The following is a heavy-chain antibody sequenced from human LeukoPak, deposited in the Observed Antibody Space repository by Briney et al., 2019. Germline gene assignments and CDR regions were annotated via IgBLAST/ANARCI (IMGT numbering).Heavy chain of an antibody. CDR1: GFTVSSSY. CDR2: IYNGGST. V-gene: IGHV3-66*02. J-gene: IGHJ5*02. CDR3: ARQSCWYVLFDP. D-gene: IGHD6-19*01. Sequence: GGSLRLSCAASGFTVSSSYMNWVRQAPGKGLEWVAVIYNGGSTHYADSVKGRFTISRDNSKNTVDLQMNSLRLEDKAVYYCARQSCWYVLFDPLGQGTLVTVSS.